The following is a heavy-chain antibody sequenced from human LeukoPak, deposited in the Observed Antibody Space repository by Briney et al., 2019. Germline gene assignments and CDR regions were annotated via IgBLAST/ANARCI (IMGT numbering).Heavy chain of an antibody. J-gene: IGHJ4*02. D-gene: IGHD3-22*01. CDR1: GGSISSSSYY. CDR3: ASGYYYDSSGYYYGY. V-gene: IGHV4-39*01. CDR2: IYYSGST. Sequence: PSETLSLTCTVSGGSISSSSYYWGWIRQPPGKGLEWIGSIYYSGSTYYNPSLKSRVTISVDTSKNQFSLKLSSVTAADTAVYYCASGYYYDSSGYYYGYWGQGTLVTVSS.